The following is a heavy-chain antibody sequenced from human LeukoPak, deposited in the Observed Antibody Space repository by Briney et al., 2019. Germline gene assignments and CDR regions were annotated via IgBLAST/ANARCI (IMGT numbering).Heavy chain of an antibody. V-gene: IGHV4-39*01. Sequence: SETLSLTCTVSGGSISSNSYYWGWIRQPPGKGLQWIGSIYYSGSTYYNPSLKSRVTISVDTPKNQFSLKVRSVTAADTAVYYCARRGLAAAGGNDYWGQGTLVTVSS. D-gene: IGHD6-13*01. CDR3: ARRGLAAAGGNDY. J-gene: IGHJ4*02. CDR1: GGSISSNSYY. CDR2: IYYSGST.